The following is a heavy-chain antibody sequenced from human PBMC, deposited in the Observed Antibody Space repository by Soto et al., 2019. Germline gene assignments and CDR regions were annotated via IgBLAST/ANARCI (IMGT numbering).Heavy chain of an antibody. V-gene: IGHV3-23*01. D-gene: IGHD4-4*01. J-gene: IGHJ6*02. CDR3: AKDDYSNSYYYGMDV. CDR2: ISGGGVST. CDR1: GFTFSSSA. Sequence: PGGSLRLSCAASGFTFSSSAMSWVRQAPGKGLEWVSGISGGGVSTYYADSVKGRFTISRDNSKNTLYLQMNSLRGADTAVYYCAKDDYSNSYYYGMDVWGQGTMVTVSS.